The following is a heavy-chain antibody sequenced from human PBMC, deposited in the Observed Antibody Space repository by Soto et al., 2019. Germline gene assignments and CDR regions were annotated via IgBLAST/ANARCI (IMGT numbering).Heavy chain of an antibody. CDR2: ISAYNGNT. CDR3: ARESGYYDSSGYYHHKWFDP. V-gene: IGHV1-18*01. J-gene: IGHJ5*02. D-gene: IGHD3-22*01. Sequence: QVQLVQSGAEVKKPGASVKVSCKASGYTFTSYGISWVRQAPGQGLEWMGWISAYNGNTNYAQKLQGRVTMTADTSTSTAYMELRSLRSDDTAVYYCARESGYYDSSGYYHHKWFDPWGQGTLVTVSS. CDR1: GYTFTSYG.